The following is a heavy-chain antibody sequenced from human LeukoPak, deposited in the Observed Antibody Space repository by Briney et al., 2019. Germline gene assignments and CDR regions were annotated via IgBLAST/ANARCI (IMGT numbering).Heavy chain of an antibody. D-gene: IGHD7-27*01. CDR1: GFTFSDTW. V-gene: IGHV3-7*03. CDR3: AKGTGDTAYYFDF. CDR2: INKDGGQK. Sequence: GGSLRLSCAASGFTFSDTWLSWVRQAPGKGLEWVANINKDGGQKYYVDSVKGRFTISRDNAKNSLYLQMNSLRAEDTAIYYCAKGTGDTAYYFDFWGQGVLVTVSS. J-gene: IGHJ4*02.